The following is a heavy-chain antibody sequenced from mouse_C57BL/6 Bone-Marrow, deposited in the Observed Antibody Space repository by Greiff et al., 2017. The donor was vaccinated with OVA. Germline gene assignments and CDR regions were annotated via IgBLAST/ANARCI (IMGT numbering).Heavy chain of an antibody. Sequence: QVQLQQPGAELVKPGASVKMSCKASGYTFTSYWMTWVKQRPGQGLEWIGDIYPGSGSTNYNEKFKGKATLTVDTSSSTAYMQLSSLTSEDSAVYYCARDDYAAWFAYWGQGTLVTVSA. CDR1: GYTFTSYW. V-gene: IGHV1-55*01. D-gene: IGHD2-4*01. CDR3: ARDDYAAWFAY. J-gene: IGHJ3*01. CDR2: IYPGSGST.